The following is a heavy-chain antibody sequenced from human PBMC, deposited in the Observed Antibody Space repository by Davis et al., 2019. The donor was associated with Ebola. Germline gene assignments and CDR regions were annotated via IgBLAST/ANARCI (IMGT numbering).Heavy chain of an antibody. D-gene: IGHD3-9*01. CDR1: GGSINTNDW. V-gene: IGHV4-4*02. CDR3: VRDPVIIAWYGWFDP. J-gene: IGHJ5*02. CDR2: LHAIGNT. Sequence: PSETWSLTCAISGGSINTNDWWSCVRRSPERAAEWIWELHAIGNTKYSPSRERRLTLSVDKSKNHFSLTLSSVTAADTSSHYRVRDPVIIAWYGWFDPWGQGTLVTVSS.